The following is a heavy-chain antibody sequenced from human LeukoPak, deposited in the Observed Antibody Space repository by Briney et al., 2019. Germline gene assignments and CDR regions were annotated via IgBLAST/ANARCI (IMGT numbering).Heavy chain of an antibody. V-gene: IGHV3-21*01. CDR3: ASGNDFWSGYRD. CDR1: GFTFSSYS. CDR2: ISSSSSFI. Sequence: SGGSLRLSCAASGFTFSSYSMTWVRQAPGKGLEWVSSISSSSSFIYYADSVKGRFTISRDNAKNSLYLQMNSLRAEDTAVYYCASGNDFWSGYRDWGQGTLVTVSS. J-gene: IGHJ4*02. D-gene: IGHD3-3*01.